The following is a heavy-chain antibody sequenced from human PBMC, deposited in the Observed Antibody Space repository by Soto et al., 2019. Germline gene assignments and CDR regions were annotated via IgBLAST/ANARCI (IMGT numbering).Heavy chain of an antibody. CDR2: ISYDGSNK. V-gene: IGHV3-30-3*01. D-gene: IGHD1-26*01. Sequence: GGSLRLSCAASGFTFSSYAMHLVRPAPGKGLEWVAVISYDGSNKYYADSVKGRFTISRDNSKNTLYLQMNSLRAEDTAVYYCARAPGTEIYYYGMDVWGQGTTVTVSS. CDR3: ARAPGTEIYYYGMDV. J-gene: IGHJ6*02. CDR1: GFTFSSYA.